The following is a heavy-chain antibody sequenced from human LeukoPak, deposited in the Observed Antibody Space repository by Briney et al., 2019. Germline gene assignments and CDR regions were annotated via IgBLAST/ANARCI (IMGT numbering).Heavy chain of an antibody. V-gene: IGHV3-23*01. Sequence: PGGSLRLSCTASGFAFSNYVMSWVRQAPGKGLEWVSALIGGGGYAYYADSVKGRFTISRDDVKNMLYLQMNSLRVEDTGLYYCSTVEHFWGQGTLVTVSS. CDR2: LIGGGGYA. CDR1: GFAFSNYV. CDR3: STVEHF. D-gene: IGHD1-1*01. J-gene: IGHJ4*02.